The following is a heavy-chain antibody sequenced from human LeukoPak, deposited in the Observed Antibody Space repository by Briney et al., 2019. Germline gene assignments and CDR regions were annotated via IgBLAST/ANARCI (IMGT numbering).Heavy chain of an antibody. V-gene: IGHV3-23*01. Sequence: GGSLRLSCAASGFTFSSYSMNWVRQAPGKGLEWVSAISGSGGSTYYADSVKGRFTISRDNSKNTLYLQMNSLRAEDTAVYYCAKLASLGGRGDYWGQGTLVTVSS. CDR1: GFTFSSYS. J-gene: IGHJ4*02. CDR3: AKLASLGGRGDY. CDR2: ISGSGGST. D-gene: IGHD3-16*01.